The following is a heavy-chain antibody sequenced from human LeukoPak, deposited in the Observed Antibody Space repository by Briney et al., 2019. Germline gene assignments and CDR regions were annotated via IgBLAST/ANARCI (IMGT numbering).Heavy chain of an antibody. CDR2: ISGSGGST. J-gene: IGHJ5*02. CDR3: AKDVAVAVVFRFDP. D-gene: IGHD6-19*01. V-gene: IGHV3-23*01. Sequence: GGSLRLSXAASGFTFSSYAMSWVRQAPGKGLEWVSAISGSGGSTYYADSVKGRFTISRDNSKNTLYLQMNSLRAEDTAVYYCAKDVAVAVVFRFDPWGQGTLVTVSS. CDR1: GFTFSSYA.